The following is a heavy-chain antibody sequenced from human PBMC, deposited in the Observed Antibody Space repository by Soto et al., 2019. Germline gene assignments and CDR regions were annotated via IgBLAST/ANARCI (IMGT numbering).Heavy chain of an antibody. CDR2: ISGSGGST. CDR3: AKDPYPNSSSWSWGY. V-gene: IGHV3-23*01. CDR1: GFTFSSYA. D-gene: IGHD6-13*01. J-gene: IGHJ4*02. Sequence: PGGSLRLSCAASGFTFSSYAMSWVRQAPGKGLEWVSAISGSGGSTYYADSVKGRFTISRDNSKNTLYLQMNSLRPEDTAVYYCAKDPYPNSSSWSWGYWGKGTMVAVSS.